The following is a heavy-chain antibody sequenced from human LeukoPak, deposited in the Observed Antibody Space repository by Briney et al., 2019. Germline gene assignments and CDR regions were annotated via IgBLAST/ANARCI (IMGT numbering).Heavy chain of an antibody. CDR2: TSSSDAGK. D-gene: IGHD2-15*01. CDR3: AKAPVTSCRGAFCYPFDS. V-gene: IGHV3-23*01. CDR1: GFSFSSYA. Sequence: GGSLRLSCTVSGFSFSSYALSWVRRAPGKGLEWVSATSSSDAGKYYADSVRGRFTISRENSRNTMYLQMNSLRVEDAAVYYCAKAPVTSCRGAFCYPFDSWGQGTLVTVSS. J-gene: IGHJ4*02.